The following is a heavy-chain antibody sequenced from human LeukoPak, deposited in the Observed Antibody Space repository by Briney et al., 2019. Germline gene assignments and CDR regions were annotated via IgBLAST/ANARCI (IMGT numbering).Heavy chain of an antibody. CDR3: ASSYFYDGNRYFDS. J-gene: IGHJ5*01. Sequence: SETLSLMCNVSGGSMTSYYWNWRRQPPGKGLEWIGYIYYTGGTNSNPSLKSRHTISMDTSKKQFSLKLSSVTAADTAIYYCASSYFYDGNRYFDSWGQGALVTVSS. CDR2: IYYTGGT. CDR1: GGSMTSYY. V-gene: IGHV4-59*08. D-gene: IGHD3-22*01.